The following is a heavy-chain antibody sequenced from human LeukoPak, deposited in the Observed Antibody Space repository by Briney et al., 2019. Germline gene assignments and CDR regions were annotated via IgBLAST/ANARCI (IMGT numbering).Heavy chain of an antibody. CDR3: ARDVDTAMDY. CDR1: GFTFSSYE. CDR2: ISSSGSTI. J-gene: IGHJ4*02. V-gene: IGHV3-48*03. Sequence: GGSLRLSCAASGFTFSSYEMNWVRQAPGKGLEWVSYISSSGSTIYYADSVKGRFTISRDNAKNSLYLQMNSLRAGDTAVYYCARDVDTAMDYWGQGTLVTVSS. D-gene: IGHD5-18*01.